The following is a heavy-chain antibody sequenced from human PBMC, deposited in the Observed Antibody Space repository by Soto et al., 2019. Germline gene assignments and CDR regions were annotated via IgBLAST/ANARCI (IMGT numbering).Heavy chain of an antibody. V-gene: IGHV4-59*01. CDR1: GGSIRSYY. CDR2: IYYSGST. Sequence: PSETLSLTCSVSGGSIRSYYWSWIRQPPGKGLEWIGYIYYSGSTKYNPSLKSRVTISVDTSKNQFSLKLSSVTAADTAVYYCARGRGYSGYESTYYFDYWSQGTLVTVSS. D-gene: IGHD5-12*01. J-gene: IGHJ4*02. CDR3: ARGRGYSGYESTYYFDY.